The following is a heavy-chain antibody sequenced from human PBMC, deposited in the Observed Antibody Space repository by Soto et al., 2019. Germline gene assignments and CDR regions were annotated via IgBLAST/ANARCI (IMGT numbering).Heavy chain of an antibody. CDR2: INYSGRT. Sequence: SETLSLTCTVSGGSIRSADYYWSWIRQPPGKGLEWIGYINYSGRTYYNPSLKSQLIISLDTSKNQFSLRLSSVTAADTAVYYCARDRNYYGSGTNYRDYYYGLDVWGQGTTVTVSS. CDR3: ARDRNYYGSGTNYRDYYYGLDV. J-gene: IGHJ6*02. D-gene: IGHD3-10*01. CDR1: GGSIRSADYY. V-gene: IGHV4-30-4*01.